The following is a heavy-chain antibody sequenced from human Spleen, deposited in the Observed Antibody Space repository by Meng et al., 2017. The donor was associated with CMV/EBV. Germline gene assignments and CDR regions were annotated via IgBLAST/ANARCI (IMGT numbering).Heavy chain of an antibody. D-gene: IGHD6-19*01. V-gene: IGHV3-7*01. CDR1: GFTFSTYW. CDR2: IKPDGSEK. Sequence: GESLKISCAASGFTFSTYWMSWVRQAPGRGLEWVAHIKPDGSEKYYVDSVKGRFTISRDNAKNSLYLQMNSLRAEDTAVYYCAREEGYSSGWYSRVGYYYYYGMDVWGQGTTVTVSS. J-gene: IGHJ6*02. CDR3: AREEGYSSGWYSRVGYYYYYGMDV.